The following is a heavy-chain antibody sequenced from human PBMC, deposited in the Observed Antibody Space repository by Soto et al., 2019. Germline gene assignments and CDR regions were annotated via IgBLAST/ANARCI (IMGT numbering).Heavy chain of an antibody. CDR3: AKFLWFGELSPIDY. V-gene: IGHV3-23*01. Sequence: GSLRLSCAASGFTFSNYAMSWVRQAPGKGPEWVSVIIGSGGSTFYADSVKGRFTISRDNSKNTLHLQMNSLRAEDTAKYYCAKFLWFGELSPIDYWGQGALVTVSS. CDR1: GFTFSNYA. D-gene: IGHD3-10*01. J-gene: IGHJ4*02. CDR2: IIGSGGST.